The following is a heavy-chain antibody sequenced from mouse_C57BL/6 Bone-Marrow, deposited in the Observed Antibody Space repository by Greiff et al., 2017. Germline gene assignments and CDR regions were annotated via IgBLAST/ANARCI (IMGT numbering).Heavy chain of an antibody. V-gene: IGHV1-81*01. CDR3: ARGGVGPYYFDY. CDR1: GYTFTSYG. CDR2: IYPRSGNT. Sequence: QVQLQQSGAELARPGASVKLSCKASGYTFTSYGISWVKQRTGQGLEWIGEIYPRSGNTYYNEKFKGKATLTADKSSSTAYMELRSLTSEDSAVYFCARGGVGPYYFDYWGQGTTLTVSS. J-gene: IGHJ2*01. D-gene: IGHD4-1*01.